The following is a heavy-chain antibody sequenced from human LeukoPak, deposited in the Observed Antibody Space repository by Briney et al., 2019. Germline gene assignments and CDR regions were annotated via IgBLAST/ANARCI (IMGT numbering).Heavy chain of an antibody. CDR3: ARLSDYVAY. CDR2: IYYSGST. D-gene: IGHD6-19*01. Sequence: PSETLSLTCTVSGGSTSSGSYYWSWIRQPAGKGLEWIGSIYYSGSTYYNPSLKSRVTISVDTSKNQFSLKLSSVTAADTAVYYCARLSDYVAYWGQGTLVTVSS. V-gene: IGHV4-39*01. CDR1: GGSTSSGSYY. J-gene: IGHJ4*02.